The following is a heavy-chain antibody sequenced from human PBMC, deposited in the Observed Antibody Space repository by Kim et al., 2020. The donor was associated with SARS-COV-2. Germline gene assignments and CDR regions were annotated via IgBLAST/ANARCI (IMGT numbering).Heavy chain of an antibody. Sequence: SETLSLTCTVSGGSVSSGSYYWSWIRQPPGKGLEWIGYIYYSGSTNYNPSLKSRVTISVDTSKNQFSLKLSSVTAADTAVYYCARWGIRIYYYYGMDVWGQGTTVTVSS. V-gene: IGHV4-61*01. CDR1: GGSVSSGSYY. CDR3: ARWGIRIYYYYGMDV. J-gene: IGHJ6*02. D-gene: IGHD3-16*01. CDR2: IYYSGST.